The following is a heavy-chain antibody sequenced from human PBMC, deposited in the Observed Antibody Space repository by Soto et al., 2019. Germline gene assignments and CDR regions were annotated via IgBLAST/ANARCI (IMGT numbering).Heavy chain of an antibody. CDR1: GFTFDDYA. Sequence: GGSLRLSCAASGFTFDDYAMHWVRQAPGKGLEWVSGISWNSGSIGYADSVKGRFTISRDNAKNSLYLQMNSLRAEDTALYYCAKEGKYYDFWSGSRDYYYYMDVWGKGTTVTVSS. J-gene: IGHJ6*03. CDR2: ISWNSGSI. D-gene: IGHD3-3*01. V-gene: IGHV3-9*01. CDR3: AKEGKYYDFWSGSRDYYYYMDV.